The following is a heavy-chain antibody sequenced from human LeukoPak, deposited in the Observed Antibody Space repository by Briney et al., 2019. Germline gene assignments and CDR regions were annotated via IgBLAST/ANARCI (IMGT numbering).Heavy chain of an antibody. Sequence: SETLSLTCTVSGGSITGYYWSWIRQPPGTGLDWVGYIYFSGTTNNNPPLTSRVTLSVDTSKPEYSLSLTSVPATATDVYVCACGGWSLDLCGRG. CDR3: ACGGWSLDL. D-gene: IGHD2-21*01. J-gene: IGHJ2*01. CDR1: GGSITGYY. CDR2: IYFSGTT. V-gene: IGHV4-59*01.